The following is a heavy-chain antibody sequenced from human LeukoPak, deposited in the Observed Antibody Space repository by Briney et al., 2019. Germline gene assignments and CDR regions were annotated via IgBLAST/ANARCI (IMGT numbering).Heavy chain of an antibody. CDR2: ISGGGGTT. V-gene: IGHV3-23*01. CDR1: GXTFSSYA. D-gene: IGHD5-12*01. Sequence: GGSLRLSCAASGXTFSSYAMNWVRQAPGKGLEWVSAISGGGGTTYYADSVKGGFTISRDNSKNTLFLQMNSLRAEDTAVYYCAKDREGLSSGYDLEYFDYWGQGTLVTVSS. J-gene: IGHJ4*02. CDR3: AKDREGLSSGYDLEYFDY.